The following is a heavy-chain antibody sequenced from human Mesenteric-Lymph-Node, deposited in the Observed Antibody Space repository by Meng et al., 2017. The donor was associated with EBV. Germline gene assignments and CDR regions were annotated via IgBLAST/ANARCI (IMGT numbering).Heavy chain of an antibody. CDR2: VNHGGAT. D-gene: IGHD3-16*01. Sequence: QVKLQRWGAGLLKASETLSLTCAVYGASFSDYYWTWIRQPPGKGLEWIGEVNHGGATIYNPSLESRVTISIDTSKNQFSLKVTSVTAADTAVYFCATLGSFASSIDPWGQGTLVTVSS. CDR3: ATLGSFASSIDP. CDR1: GASFSDYY. J-gene: IGHJ5*02. V-gene: IGHV4-34*02.